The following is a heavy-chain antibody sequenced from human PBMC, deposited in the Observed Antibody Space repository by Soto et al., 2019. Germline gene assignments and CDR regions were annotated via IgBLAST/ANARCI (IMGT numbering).Heavy chain of an antibody. J-gene: IGHJ4*02. V-gene: IGHV4-59*01. CDR3: VRSGHSFGGVI. D-gene: IGHD3-16*01. CDR2: MYYSGGS. Sequence: PSETLSLTCTVSGASMNNYYGSWVRQPPGKGLEWIGYMYYSGGSNSNPSLKGRVTISVDTAKNQISLKLTSVTAADTAVYYCVRSGHSFGGVIWGPGTMLTVYS. CDR1: GASMNNYY.